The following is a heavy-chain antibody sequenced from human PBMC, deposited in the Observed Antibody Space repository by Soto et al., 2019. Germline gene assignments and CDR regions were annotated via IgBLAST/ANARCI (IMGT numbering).Heavy chain of an antibody. Sequence: SETLSLTCTVSGGSGSSGSYYWSWIRQPPGKGLEWIGYIYYSGSTNYNPSLKSRVTISVDTSKNQFSLKLSSVTAADTAVYYCARVASGYLGAFDIWGQGTMVTVSS. D-gene: IGHD5-12*01. CDR2: IYYSGST. CDR3: ARVASGYLGAFDI. J-gene: IGHJ3*02. CDR1: GGSGSSGSYY. V-gene: IGHV4-61*01.